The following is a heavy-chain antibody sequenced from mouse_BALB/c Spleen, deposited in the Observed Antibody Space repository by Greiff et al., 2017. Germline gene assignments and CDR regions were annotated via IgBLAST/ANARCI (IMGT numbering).Heavy chain of an antibody. CDR1: GYSFTGYY. V-gene: IGHV1S34*01. CDR2: ISCYNGAT. CDR3: ARLWGNYDYYAMDD. Sequence: LVKTGASVTISCKASGYSFTGYYMHWVKQSHGKSLEWIGYISCYNGATSYNQKFKGKATFTVDTSSRTAYMQFNSLTSEDSAVYYCARLWGNYDYYAMDDRGQGASDTVSS. D-gene: IGHD2-1*01. J-gene: IGHJ4*01.